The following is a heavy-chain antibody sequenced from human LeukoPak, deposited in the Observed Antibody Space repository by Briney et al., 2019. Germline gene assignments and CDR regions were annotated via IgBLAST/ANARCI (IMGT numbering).Heavy chain of an antibody. CDR3: ARLRDLQVVDC. D-gene: IGHD1-1*01. Sequence: SETLSLTCTVSGGTIRSYYWSWIRQPPGKALEWIGYIHDSGSTNHNPSLKSRVTMSLDTSKNQFSLTLSFVTAADTAVYYCARLRDLQVVDCWGQGTLVTVSS. CDR2: IHDSGST. J-gene: IGHJ4*02. CDR1: GGTIRSYY. V-gene: IGHV4-59*08.